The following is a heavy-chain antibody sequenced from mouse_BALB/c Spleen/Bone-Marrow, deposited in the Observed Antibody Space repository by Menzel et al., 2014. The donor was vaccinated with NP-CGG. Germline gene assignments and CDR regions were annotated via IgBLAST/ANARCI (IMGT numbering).Heavy chain of an antibody. CDR3: VYGRDWYFDV. D-gene: IGHD1-1*01. V-gene: IGHV14-3*02. CDR2: IDPANGNT. CDR1: GFNIKDTY. Sequence: VQLKESGAELVKPGAPVKLSCTASGFNIKDTYMHWVKERPEQGLEWIGRIDPANGNTKYDPKFQGKATITADTSSNTAYLQLSSLTSEDTAVYYCVYGRDWYFDVWGAGTTVTVSS. J-gene: IGHJ1*01.